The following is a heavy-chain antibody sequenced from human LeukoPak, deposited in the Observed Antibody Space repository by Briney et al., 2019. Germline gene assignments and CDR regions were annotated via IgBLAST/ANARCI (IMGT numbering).Heavy chain of an antibody. J-gene: IGHJ4*02. V-gene: IGHV4-38-2*02. Sequence: SETLSLTCTVSGYSISSGYYWGWIRQPPGKGLEWIGSIYHSGSTYYNPSLKSRVTISVDTSKNQFSLKLSSVTAADTAVYYCARDRGVTSVWGQGTLVTVSS. CDR2: IYHSGST. CDR3: ARDRGVTSV. D-gene: IGHD3-16*01. CDR1: GYSISSGYY.